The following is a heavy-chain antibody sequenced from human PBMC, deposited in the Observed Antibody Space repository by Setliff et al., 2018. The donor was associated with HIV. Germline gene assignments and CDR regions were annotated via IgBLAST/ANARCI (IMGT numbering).Heavy chain of an antibody. Sequence: LSLTCSVSGGSIRSGGYYWSWIRQRPGKGLEWIGYIYYSGSTYYNPSLKSRVTISVDTSRAQFSLKLRSVTAADTAVYYCARVGASGVPSTMDYYYYMDVWGKGTTVTVSS. V-gene: IGHV4-31*03. CDR3: ARVGASGVPSTMDYYYYMDV. CDR1: GGSIRSGGYY. CDR2: IYYSGST. J-gene: IGHJ6*03. D-gene: IGHD3-10*01.